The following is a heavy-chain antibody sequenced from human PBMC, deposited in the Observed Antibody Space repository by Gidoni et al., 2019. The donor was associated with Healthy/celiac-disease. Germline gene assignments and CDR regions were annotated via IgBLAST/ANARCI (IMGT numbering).Heavy chain of an antibody. D-gene: IGHD6-13*01. CDR1: GFTFSSYS. V-gene: IGHV3-48*02. CDR2: ISSSSTI. J-gene: IGHJ4*02. CDR3: ARVGSSSWYVPAY. Sequence: EVQLVESGGGLVQPGGSLRLSCAASGFTFSSYSMNWVRQAPGKGLEWVSYISSSSTIYYADSVKGRFTISRDNAKNSLYLQMNSLRDEDTAVYYCARVGSSSWYVPAYWGQGTLVTVSS.